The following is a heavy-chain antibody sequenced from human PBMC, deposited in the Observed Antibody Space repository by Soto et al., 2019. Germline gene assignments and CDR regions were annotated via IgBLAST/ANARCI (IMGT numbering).Heavy chain of an antibody. Sequence: QVQLVQSGAEVKKPGSSVKVSCKASGGTFSSYAISWVRQAPGQGLEWMGGIIPIFGTANYAQKFQGRVTITADESTSTAYMELSSLRSEDTAVYYCARGPDYYDSSGYSYYFDYWGQGTLVTFSS. CDR2: IIPIFGTA. J-gene: IGHJ4*02. D-gene: IGHD3-22*01. CDR3: ARGPDYYDSSGYSYYFDY. V-gene: IGHV1-69*01. CDR1: GGTFSSYA.